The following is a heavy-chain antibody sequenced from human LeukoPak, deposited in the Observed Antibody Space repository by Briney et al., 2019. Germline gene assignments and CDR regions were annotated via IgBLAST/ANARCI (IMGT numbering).Heavy chain of an antibody. V-gene: IGHV4-59*08. Sequence: PSETLSLTCTVSGGSISGYYWSWIRQPPGKGLEWIGYIYYSGSTNYNPSLKSRVTISVDTSKNQFSLKLSSVTAADTAVYYCARHTVTTDFDYWGQGTLVTVSS. J-gene: IGHJ4*02. CDR3: ARHTVTTDFDY. CDR1: GGSISGYY. CDR2: IYYSGST. D-gene: IGHD4-17*01.